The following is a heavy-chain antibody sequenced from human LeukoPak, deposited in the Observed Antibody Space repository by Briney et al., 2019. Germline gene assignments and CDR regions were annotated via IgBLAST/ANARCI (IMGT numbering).Heavy chain of an antibody. CDR1: GFTFSSYS. CDR3: ARELSGSYPNDY. D-gene: IGHD1-26*01. Sequence: GGSLRLSCAASGFTFSSYSMNWVRQAPGKGLEWVSSISSSSSYIYYADSVKGRFTISRDNAKNSLYLQMNSLRAEDTAVYYCARELSGSYPNDYWGQGTLVTVSS. CDR2: ISSSSSYI. J-gene: IGHJ4*02. V-gene: IGHV3-21*01.